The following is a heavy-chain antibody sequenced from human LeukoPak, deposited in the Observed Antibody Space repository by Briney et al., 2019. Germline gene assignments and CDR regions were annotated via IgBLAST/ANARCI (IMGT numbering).Heavy chain of an antibody. D-gene: IGHD3-22*01. Sequence: AASVKVSCKASGYTFTGYYMHWVRQAPGQGLEWMGWINPNSGGTNYAQKFQGRVTMTRDTSISTAYMELSRLRSDDTAVYYCARMAGDTSGYNPIDYWGQGTLVTVSS. V-gene: IGHV1-2*02. CDR3: ARMAGDTSGYNPIDY. J-gene: IGHJ4*02. CDR1: GYTFTGYY. CDR2: INPNSGGT.